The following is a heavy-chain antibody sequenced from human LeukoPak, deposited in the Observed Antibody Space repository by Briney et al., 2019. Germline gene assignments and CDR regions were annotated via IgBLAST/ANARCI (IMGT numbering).Heavy chain of an antibody. Sequence: SETLSLTCTVSGGSISSYYWSWIRQPPGKGLEWIGYIYYSGSTNYNPSLRSRVTISVDTSKNQFSLKLSSVTAADTAVYYCAREWMVPDWFDPRGQGTLVTVSS. CDR3: AREWMVPDWFDP. J-gene: IGHJ5*02. CDR1: GGSISSYY. CDR2: IYYSGST. V-gene: IGHV4-59*01. D-gene: IGHD6-19*01.